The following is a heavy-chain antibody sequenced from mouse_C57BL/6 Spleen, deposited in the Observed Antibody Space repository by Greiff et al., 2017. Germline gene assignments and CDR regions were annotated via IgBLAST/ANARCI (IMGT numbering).Heavy chain of an antibody. CDR2: IYPGSGST. Sequence: VKLQESGAELVKPGASVKMSCKASGYTFTSYWITWVKQRPGQGLEWIGDIYPGSGSTNYNEKFKSKATLTVDTSSSTAYMQLSSLTSEDSAVYYCARSYSNYWYFDVWGTGTTVTVSS. CDR1: GYTFTSYW. D-gene: IGHD2-5*01. CDR3: ARSYSNYWYFDV. V-gene: IGHV1-55*01. J-gene: IGHJ1*03.